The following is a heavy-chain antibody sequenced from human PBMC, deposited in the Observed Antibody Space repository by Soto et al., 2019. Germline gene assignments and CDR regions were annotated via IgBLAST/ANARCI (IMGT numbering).Heavy chain of an antibody. V-gene: IGHV4-61*01. CDR2: IYYSGST. Sequence: QVQLQESGPGLVKPSETLSLTCTGSGGSVNSGSYYWSWIRQPPGKGLEWIGNIYYSGSTNQNPSIKRRVAISVDPSKNQFSLKLSSVTAADTAVYHCASRRKLTTVTLFDYWGQGTLVTVSS. CDR1: GGSVNSGSYY. D-gene: IGHD4-17*01. CDR3: ASRRKLTTVTLFDY. J-gene: IGHJ4*02.